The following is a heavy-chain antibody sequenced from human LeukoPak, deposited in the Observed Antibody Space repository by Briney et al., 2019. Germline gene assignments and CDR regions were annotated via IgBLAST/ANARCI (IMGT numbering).Heavy chain of an antibody. CDR3: ARGLRRIAGHHDAFDI. D-gene: IGHD6-13*01. CDR2: ISSSSSYI. Sequence: GGSLRLSCAPSGFTFSSYSMNWVRQAPGKGLEWVSSISSSSSYIYYADSVKGRFTISRDNAKNSLYLQMNSLRAEDTAVYYCARGLRRIAGHHDAFDIWGQGTMVTVSS. CDR1: GFTFSSYS. J-gene: IGHJ3*02. V-gene: IGHV3-21*01.